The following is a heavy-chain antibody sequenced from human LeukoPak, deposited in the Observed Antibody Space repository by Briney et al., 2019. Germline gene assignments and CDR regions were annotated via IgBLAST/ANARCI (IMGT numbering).Heavy chain of an antibody. V-gene: IGHV1-18*01. J-gene: IGHJ5*02. Sequence: ASVKVSCXASGYTFTSYGISWVRQAPGQGLEWMGWTSAYNGNTNYAQKLQGRVTMTTDTSTSTAYMELRSLRSDDTAVYYCARASYYYGSGSYYTRSFNWFDPWGQGTLVTVSS. CDR2: TSAYNGNT. CDR1: GYTFTSYG. CDR3: ARASYYYGSGSYYTRSFNWFDP. D-gene: IGHD3-10*01.